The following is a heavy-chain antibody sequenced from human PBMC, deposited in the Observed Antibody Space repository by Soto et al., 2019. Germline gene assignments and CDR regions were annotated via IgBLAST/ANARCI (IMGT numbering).Heavy chain of an antibody. CDR2: IHYSGST. CDR3: ERINWDSTNWYYFDY. Sequence: SETLSLTCTVSGGSVSSGNHYWSWIRQPPGKGLEWIGYIHYSGSTIYDPSLNSRVTMSIDKSKNQFSLKLGSVTAADTAVYYCERINWDSTNWYYFDYWGQGTLVTVSS. J-gene: IGHJ4*02. V-gene: IGHV4-61*01. D-gene: IGHD6-13*01. CDR1: GGSVSSGNHY.